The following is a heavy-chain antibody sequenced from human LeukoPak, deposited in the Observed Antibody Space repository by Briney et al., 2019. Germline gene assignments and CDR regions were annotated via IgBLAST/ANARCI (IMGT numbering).Heavy chain of an antibody. CDR2: ISGGGGST. CDR1: GFTFSSYA. V-gene: IGHV3-23*01. J-gene: IGHJ4*02. D-gene: IGHD1-26*01. Sequence: GGSLRLSCAASGFTFSSYAMGWVRQAPGKGLEWVSTISGGGGSTYYADSVKGRFTISRDNSKNTLYLQVNSLRAEDTAVYYCAKGGKWDVTPFDYWSQGTLVTVSS. CDR3: AKGGKWDVTPFDY.